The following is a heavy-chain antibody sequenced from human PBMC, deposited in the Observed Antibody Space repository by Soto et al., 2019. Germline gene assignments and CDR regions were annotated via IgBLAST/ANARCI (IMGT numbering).Heavy chain of an antibody. V-gene: IGHV3-23*01. Sequence: GGSLRLSCVASGLTFNNYALSWVRQAPGKGLEWVSIISTTGKSTYYADSVKGRFTISRDNSKTTLYLQMNSLRAEDTAVYYCARGFASNWYPFDYWGQGTLVTVSS. D-gene: IGHD6-13*01. CDR3: ARGFASNWYPFDY. CDR2: ISTTGKST. J-gene: IGHJ4*02. CDR1: GLTFNNYA.